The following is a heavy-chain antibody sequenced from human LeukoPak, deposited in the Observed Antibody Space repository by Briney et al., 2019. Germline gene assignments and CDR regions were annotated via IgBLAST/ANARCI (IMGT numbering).Heavy chain of an antibody. D-gene: IGHD6-19*01. CDR1: GGSFSGYY. J-gene: IGHJ4*02. V-gene: IGHV4-34*01. CDR3: ARGVGSGRYAGHGLFDY. Sequence: SETLSLTCAVYGGSFSGYYWSWIRQPPGKGLEWIGEINHSGSTNYNPSLKSRVTISVDTSKNQFSLKLSSVTAADTAVYYCARGVGSGRYAGHGLFDYWGQGTLVTVSS. CDR2: INHSGST.